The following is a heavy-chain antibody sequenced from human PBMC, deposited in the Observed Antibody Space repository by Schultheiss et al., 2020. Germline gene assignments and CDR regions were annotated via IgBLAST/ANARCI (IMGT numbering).Heavy chain of an antibody. CDR1: GFTVTTNY. J-gene: IGHJ4*02. Sequence: SLRLSCSASGFTVTTNYMTWVRQAPGKGLEWVSTISGSGAGTYYTNSVKGRFTISRDSSKNTLYLQMNSLRAEDTAVYFCAKATLESCIGSRCYPFDYWGQGTLVNVSS. CDR2: ISGSGAGT. V-gene: IGHV3-23*01. CDR3: AKATLESCIGSRCYPFDY. D-gene: IGHD2-15*01.